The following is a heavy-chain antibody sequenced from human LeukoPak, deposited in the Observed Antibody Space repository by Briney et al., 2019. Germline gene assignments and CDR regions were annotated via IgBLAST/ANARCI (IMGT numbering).Heavy chain of an antibody. D-gene: IGHD3-22*01. V-gene: IGHV1-18*01. CDR2: ISAYNGNT. J-gene: IGHJ5*02. CDR1: GYTFTSYG. CDR3: ARVWGGYYDSSAYFLIDP. Sequence: GASVKVSCKASGYTFTSYGISWVRQAPGQGLEWMGWISAYNGNTNYAQKLQGRVTMTPDTSTSTAYMELRSLRSDDTAVYYCARVWGGYYDSSAYFLIDPWGQGTLVTVSS.